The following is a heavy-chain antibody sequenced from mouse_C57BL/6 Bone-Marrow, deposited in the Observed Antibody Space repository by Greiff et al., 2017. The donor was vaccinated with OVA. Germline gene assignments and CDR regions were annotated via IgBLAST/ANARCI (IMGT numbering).Heavy chain of an antibody. CDR1: GYAFSSSW. V-gene: IGHV1-82*01. Sequence: VQLQQSGPELVKPGASVKISCKASGYAFSSSWMNWVKQRPGKGLEWIGRIYPGDGDTNYNGKFKGKAILTADKSSSTAYMELRSLTSEDSAVYYCTRGWGEFAYWGQGTLVTVSA. CDR3: TRGWGEFAY. J-gene: IGHJ3*01. CDR2: IYPGDGDT.